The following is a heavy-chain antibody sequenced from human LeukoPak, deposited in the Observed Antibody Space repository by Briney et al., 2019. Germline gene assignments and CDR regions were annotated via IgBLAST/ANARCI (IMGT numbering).Heavy chain of an antibody. CDR2: MNPNSGNT. V-gene: IGHV1-8*01. CDR1: GYTFTSYD. CDR3: VRGVRLSCYSCRYYYYYMDV. Sequence: ASVKVSCKASGYTFTSYDINWVRQATGQGLEWMGWMNPNSGNTGYAQKFQGRVTMTRNTSISTAYMELSSLRSEDTAVYYCVRGVRLSCYSCRYYYYYMDVWGKGTTVTVSS. D-gene: IGHD2-15*01. J-gene: IGHJ6*03.